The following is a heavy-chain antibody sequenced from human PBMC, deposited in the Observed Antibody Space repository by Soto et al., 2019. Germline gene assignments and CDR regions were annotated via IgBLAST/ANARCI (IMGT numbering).Heavy chain of an antibody. D-gene: IGHD6-6*01. CDR1: KSTFSTYG. J-gene: IGHJ6*02. CDR3: AKDLGAARPYYGLDV. CDR2: ISYHESNK. V-gene: IGHV3-30*18. Sequence: QAQLVESGGGVVQPGTSLRLSCVASKSTFSTYGMHWVRQAPSKGLEWVAVISYHESNKYYGASVRGRFTISRENSKNTLYLQMNSLRAEDTAVYYCAKDLGAARPYYGLDVWGQGTTVTVSS.